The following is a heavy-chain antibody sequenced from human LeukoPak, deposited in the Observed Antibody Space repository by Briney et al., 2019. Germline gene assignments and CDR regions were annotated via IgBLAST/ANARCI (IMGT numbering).Heavy chain of an antibody. CDR3: ARGVAKLYYYYYYMDV. CDR1: GYTCTSYY. CDR2: IKPSGSST. J-gene: IGHJ6*03. Sequence: ASVKVSCKASGYTCTSYYMHWVRQAPGQGLEWMGIIKPSGSSTSYAQKFQGRVTMTRDTSTSTVYMELSSLRSEDTAVYYCARGVAKLYYYYYYMDVWGKGTTVTISS. D-gene: IGHD2-15*01. V-gene: IGHV1-46*01.